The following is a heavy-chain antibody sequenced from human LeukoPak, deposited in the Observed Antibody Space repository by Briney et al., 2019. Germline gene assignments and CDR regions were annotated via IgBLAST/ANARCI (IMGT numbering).Heavy chain of an antibody. CDR3: AKEPATGSCFDY. J-gene: IGHJ4*02. Sequence: GGSLRLSCAASGYTFNSYAMSWVRQAPGKGLEWVSAISGSGGSTYYADSVKGRFTISRDNSKNTLYLQMNSLRAEDTALYYCAKEPATGSCFDYWGQGTLVTVSS. D-gene: IGHD3-10*01. V-gene: IGHV3-23*01. CDR1: GYTFNSYA. CDR2: ISGSGGST.